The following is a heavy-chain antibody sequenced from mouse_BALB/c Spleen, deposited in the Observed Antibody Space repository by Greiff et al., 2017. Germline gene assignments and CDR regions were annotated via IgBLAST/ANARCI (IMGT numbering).Heavy chain of an antibody. D-gene: IGHD2-13*01. CDR1: GFTFSSYT. CDR3: ARHDCTRYFDV. V-gene: IGHV5-12-2*01. CDR2: ISNGGGST. J-gene: IGHJ1*01. Sequence: DVLLVESGGGLVQPGGSLKLSCAASGFTFSSYTMSWVRQTPEKRLEWVAYISNGGGSTYYPDTVKGRFTISRDNAKNTLYLQMSSLKSEDTAMYYCARHDCTRYFDVWGAGTTVTVSS.